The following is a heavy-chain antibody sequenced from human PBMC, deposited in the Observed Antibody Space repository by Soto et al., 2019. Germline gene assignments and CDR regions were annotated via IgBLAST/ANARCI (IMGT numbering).Heavy chain of an antibody. V-gene: IGHV1-2*04. J-gene: IGHJ6*02. CDR3: AREERGYSYYSNYYYYGMDV. Sequence: QVQLVQSGAEVKKPGASVKVPCKASGYTFTGYYMHWVRQAPGQGLEWMGWINPNSGGTNYAQKFQGWVTMTRDTSISTAYMELSRLRSDDTAVYYCAREERGYSYYSNYYYYGMDVWGQGTTVTVSS. CDR1: GYTFTGYY. D-gene: IGHD5-18*01. CDR2: INPNSGGT.